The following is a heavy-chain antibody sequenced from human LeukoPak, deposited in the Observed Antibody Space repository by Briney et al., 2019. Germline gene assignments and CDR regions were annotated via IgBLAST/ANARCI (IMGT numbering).Heavy chain of an antibody. CDR1: GFTFDDYA. Sequence: PGGSLRLSCXASGFTFDDYAMHWVRQAPGKGLKWVSLISWDGGSTYYADSVKGRFTISRDNSKNSLYLQMNSLRAEDSALYYCAKDSSGYYWDYWGQGTLVTVSS. V-gene: IGHV3-43D*03. CDR3: AKDSSGYYWDY. J-gene: IGHJ4*02. CDR2: ISWDGGST. D-gene: IGHD3-22*01.